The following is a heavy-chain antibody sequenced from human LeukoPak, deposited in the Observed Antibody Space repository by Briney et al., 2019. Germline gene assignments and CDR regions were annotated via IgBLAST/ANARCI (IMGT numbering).Heavy chain of an antibody. J-gene: IGHJ4*02. D-gene: IGHD3-22*01. Sequence: ASVKVSCKVSGYTLTELSMHWVRQAPGKGLEWMGGFDPEDGETIYAQKFQGRVTMTEDTSTDTAYMELSSLRSEGTAVYYCATEYYYDSTSDYWGQGTLVTVSS. CDR1: GYTLTELS. CDR3: ATEYYYDSTSDY. V-gene: IGHV1-24*01. CDR2: FDPEDGET.